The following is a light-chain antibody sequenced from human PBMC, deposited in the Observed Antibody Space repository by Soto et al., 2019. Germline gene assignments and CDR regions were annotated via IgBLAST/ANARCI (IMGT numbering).Light chain of an antibody. CDR3: EQLNSYPRT. Sequence: IQLTQPPSSLSAYVGDRVTITYPASQGISSYLAWYQQKPGKAPKLRIYSASTLQSGVPSRFSGSGSGTDFTLTISSLQPEDFATYYCEQLNSYPRTFGQGTKVDIK. CDR2: SAS. J-gene: IGKJ1*01. V-gene: IGKV1-9*01. CDR1: QGISSY.